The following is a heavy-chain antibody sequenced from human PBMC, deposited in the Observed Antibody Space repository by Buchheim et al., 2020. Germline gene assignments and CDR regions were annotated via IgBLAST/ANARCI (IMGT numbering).Heavy chain of an antibody. CDR1: GFTFSSYG. CDR3: AKGGDYGDY. V-gene: IGHV3-30*18. Sequence: QVQLVESGGGVVQPGRSPRLSCAASGFTFSSYGMHWVRQAPGKGLEWVAVISYDGSNKYYADSVKGRFTISRDNSKNTLYLQMNSLRAEDTAVYYCAKGGDYGDYWGQGTL. J-gene: IGHJ4*02. CDR2: ISYDGSNK. D-gene: IGHD2-15*01.